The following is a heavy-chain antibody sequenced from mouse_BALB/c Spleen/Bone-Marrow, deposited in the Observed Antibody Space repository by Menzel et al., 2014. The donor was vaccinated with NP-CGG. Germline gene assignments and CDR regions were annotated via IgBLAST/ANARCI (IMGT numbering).Heavy chain of an antibody. CDR3: ARYYYGSSYFDY. CDR2: IDPANGNT. CDR1: GFNIKDTY. V-gene: IGHV14-3*02. Sequence: VQLKQSGAELVKPGASVKLSCTASGFNIKDTYMHWVKQRPEQGLEWIGRIDPANGNTIYDPKFQGKATITADTSSNTAYLQLSSLTSEDTAVYYCARYYYGSSYFDYWGQGTTLTVSS. J-gene: IGHJ2*01. D-gene: IGHD1-1*01.